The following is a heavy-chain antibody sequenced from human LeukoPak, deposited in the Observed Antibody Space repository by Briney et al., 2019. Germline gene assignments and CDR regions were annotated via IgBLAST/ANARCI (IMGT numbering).Heavy chain of an antibody. J-gene: IGHJ2*01. CDR1: GYSFTNYW. CDR2: IYPGDSDV. D-gene: IGHD3-22*01. Sequence: GGSLKISCKSSGYSFTNYWIAWVRQMPGKGLEWMGIIYPGDSDVRYSPSFQGQVTFSADKSITTAYLQWGSLKASDTAMYYCARHVGIAVVPDRYFDLWGRGTLVTVSS. V-gene: IGHV5-51*01. CDR3: ARHVGIAVVPDRYFDL.